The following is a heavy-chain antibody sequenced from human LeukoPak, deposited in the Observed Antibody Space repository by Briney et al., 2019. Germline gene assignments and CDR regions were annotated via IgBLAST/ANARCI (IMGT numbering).Heavy chain of an antibody. CDR3: ASYFTILTGYYTGDAFDM. CDR1: GYTFTDYY. Sequence: SVTETLMTSGYTFTDYYLHWVRQAPGQGLVWMGWINPKSGDTKYVQTFQGRVTITRDTSITTAYMELSRLRSDDTAVYYCASYFTILTGYYTGDAFDMWGQGTLVSVSS. V-gene: IGHV1-2*02. D-gene: IGHD3-9*01. CDR2: INPKSGDT. J-gene: IGHJ4*02.